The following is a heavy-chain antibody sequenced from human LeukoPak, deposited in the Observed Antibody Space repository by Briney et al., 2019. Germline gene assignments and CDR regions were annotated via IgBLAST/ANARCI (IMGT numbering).Heavy chain of an antibody. V-gene: IGHV3-33*01. J-gene: IGHJ6*02. CDR2: IWHDGSNK. D-gene: IGHD2-2*01. CDR1: GFSFNTFA. Sequence: GGSLRLSCAVSGFSFNTFAMHWGRQAPGKGLEWVAVIWHDGSNKYHAESVKGRVTISRDNSKNTLYLQMNSLRAEDTAVYYCPRQYCSSTSCHYGMDVWGQGTTVTVSS. CDR3: PRQYCSSTSCHYGMDV.